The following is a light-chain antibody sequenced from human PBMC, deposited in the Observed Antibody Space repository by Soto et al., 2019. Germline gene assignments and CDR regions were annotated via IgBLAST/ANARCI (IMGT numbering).Light chain of an antibody. CDR1: SSDVGSYDL. J-gene: IGLJ2*01. V-gene: IGLV2-23*02. CDR3: CSYATPRL. Sequence: QSALTQPASVSGSPGQSITISCTGTSSDVGSYDLVSWYQQHPDKAPKLLLFEVSKRPSGVSIRFAGSKSGNTASLTISGLQPEDEAYYCCCSYATPRLFGGGTKLTVL. CDR2: EVS.